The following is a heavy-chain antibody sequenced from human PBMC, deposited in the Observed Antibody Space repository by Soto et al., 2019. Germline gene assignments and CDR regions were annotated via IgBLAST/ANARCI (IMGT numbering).Heavy chain of an antibody. CDR2: INTANGDT. CDR3: TRAPRGEC. CDR1: VYTFTAFP. D-gene: IGHD2-21*01. J-gene: IGHJ1*01. Sequence: QVQLVQSGAEVKKPGASVKVSCKASVYTFTAFPIHWVRRAPARSPEWMGWINTANGDTKYSQKFQGRETITSDTSASTVYMELSSLTSQDTAVYYCTRAPRGECWGQGTLVTVSS. V-gene: IGHV1-3*04.